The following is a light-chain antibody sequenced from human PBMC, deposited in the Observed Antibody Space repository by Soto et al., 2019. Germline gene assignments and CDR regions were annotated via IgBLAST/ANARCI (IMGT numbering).Light chain of an antibody. CDR2: GAS. J-gene: IGKJ1*01. CDR3: QQYTQSRT. CDR1: QSVSSNY. V-gene: IGKV3-20*01. Sequence: EIVLTQSPGTLSLSPGERATLSCRASQSVSSNYLAWYQHKPGQAPRLLIYGASSRAIGIPDRFSGSGSGTDFTLTISRLEPEGFAVYYCQQYTQSRTFGQGTKVEI.